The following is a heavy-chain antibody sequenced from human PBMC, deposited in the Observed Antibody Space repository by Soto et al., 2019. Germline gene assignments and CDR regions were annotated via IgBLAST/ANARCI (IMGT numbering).Heavy chain of an antibody. Sequence: QVQLVQSGAEVKKPGSSVKVSCKASGGTFSSYAISWVRQAPGQGLEWMGGIIPIFGTANYAQKFQGRVTITADESTSTSYMELSSLRSEDTAVYFYAREGTYYYDSSGLNFDYWGQGTLVIVSS. CDR3: AREGTYYYDSSGLNFDY. J-gene: IGHJ4*02. V-gene: IGHV1-69*12. D-gene: IGHD3-22*01. CDR1: GGTFSSYA. CDR2: IIPIFGTA.